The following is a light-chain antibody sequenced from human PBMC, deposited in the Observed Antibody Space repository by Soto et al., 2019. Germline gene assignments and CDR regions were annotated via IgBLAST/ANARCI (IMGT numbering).Light chain of an antibody. Sequence: EIVLTKSPCTLSLSPGERSALSCMSSQSVSSSYLAWYQQKPGQAPRLLIYGASSRATGIPDRFSGSGSGTDFTLTISRLEPEDFAVYYCQQYGSSPRAFGQGTKVDIK. CDR2: GAS. V-gene: IGKV3-20*01. CDR1: QSVSSSY. J-gene: IGKJ1*01. CDR3: QQYGSSPRA.